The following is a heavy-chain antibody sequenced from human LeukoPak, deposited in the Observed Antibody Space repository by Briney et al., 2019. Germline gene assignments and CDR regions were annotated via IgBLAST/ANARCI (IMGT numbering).Heavy chain of an antibody. CDR2: IYHSGST. Sequence: PSQTLSLTCAVSGGSISSSNWWSWVRQPPGKGLEWIGEIYHSGSTNYNPSLKSRVTISVDKSKNQFSLKLSSVTAADTAVYYCARGGDCGGDCLTFDYWGQGTLVTVSS. V-gene: IGHV4-4*02. J-gene: IGHJ4*02. CDR3: ARGGDCGGDCLTFDY. CDR1: GGSISSSNW. D-gene: IGHD2-21*02.